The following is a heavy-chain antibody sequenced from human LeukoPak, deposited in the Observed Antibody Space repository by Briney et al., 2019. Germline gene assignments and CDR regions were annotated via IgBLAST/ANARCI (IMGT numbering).Heavy chain of an antibody. V-gene: IGHV6-1*01. CDR1: GDSVSSNSAA. Sequence: SQTLSLTCAISGDSVSSNSAAWNWIRQSPSRGLEWLGRTYYRSKWYNDYAVSVKSRITINPDTSKNQFSLQLNSVTPEDTAVYYCARDRNIAVAGTVYYYGMDVWGQGTTVTVSS. CDR2: TYYRSKWYN. J-gene: IGHJ6*02. D-gene: IGHD6-19*01. CDR3: ARDRNIAVAGTVYYYGMDV.